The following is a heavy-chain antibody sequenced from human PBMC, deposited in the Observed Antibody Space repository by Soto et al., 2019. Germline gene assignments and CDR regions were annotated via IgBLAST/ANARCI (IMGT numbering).Heavy chain of an antibody. D-gene: IGHD5-12*01. Sequence: QLVESGGGVVQPGRSLRLSCAASGFTFSLYGMHWVRQAPGKGLEWVAVTSYDGSKKYYADSVKGRFTISRDNSKNTLYLQRNSLRAEDTAVYYCAKDSGYSGYDVYDYYYGMDVWGQGTTVTVSS. V-gene: IGHV3-30*18. CDR2: TSYDGSKK. J-gene: IGHJ6*02. CDR3: AKDSGYSGYDVYDYYYGMDV. CDR1: GFTFSLYG.